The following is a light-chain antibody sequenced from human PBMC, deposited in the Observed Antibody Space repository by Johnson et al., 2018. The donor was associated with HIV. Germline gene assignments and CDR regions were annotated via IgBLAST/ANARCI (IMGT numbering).Light chain of an antibody. CDR3: GTWDSGLSAGV. Sequence: QSVLTQPPSVSAAPGQKVTVSCSGSSSNIGNNYVSWYQQLPRTAPKLLIYDNNKRPSGIPDRFSGSKSGTSATLGITGLQTGDEADYYCGTWDSGLSAGVVGTGTKVTVL. V-gene: IGLV1-51*01. CDR2: DNN. J-gene: IGLJ1*01. CDR1: SSNIGNNY.